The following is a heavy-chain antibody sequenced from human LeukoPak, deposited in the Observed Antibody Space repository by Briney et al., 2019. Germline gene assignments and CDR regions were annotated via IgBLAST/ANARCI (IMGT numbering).Heavy chain of an antibody. Sequence: PGGSLRLSCAASGFTFSSYAMSWVRQAPGKGLEWVSAISGSGGSTYYADSVKGRFTISRDNSKNTLYPQMNSLRAEDTAVYYCAKESYKQQLVGYYFDYWGQGTLVTVSS. V-gene: IGHV3-23*01. CDR2: ISGSGGST. CDR3: AKESYKQQLVGYYFDY. J-gene: IGHJ4*02. CDR1: GFTFSSYA. D-gene: IGHD6-13*01.